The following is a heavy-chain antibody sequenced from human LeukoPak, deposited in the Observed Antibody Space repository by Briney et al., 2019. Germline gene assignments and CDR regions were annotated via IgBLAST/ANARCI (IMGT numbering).Heavy chain of an antibody. CDR1: GSSISSGGYS. V-gene: IGHV4-30-2*01. J-gene: IGHJ4*02. Sequence: SETLSLTCAVSGSSISSGGYSWSWIRQPPGKGLEWIGYIYHSGSTYYNPSLKSRVTISVDRSKNQFSLKLSSVTAADTAVYYCAGRRLYYFDYWGQGTLVTVSS. CDR3: AGRRLYYFDY. CDR2: IYHSGST.